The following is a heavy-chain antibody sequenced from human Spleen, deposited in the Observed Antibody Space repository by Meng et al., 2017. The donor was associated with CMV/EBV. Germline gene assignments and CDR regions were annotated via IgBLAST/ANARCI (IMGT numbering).Heavy chain of an antibody. D-gene: IGHD5-24*01. CDR2: IIPIFGTS. CDR3: ARGVEMATMQLDH. V-gene: IGHV1-69*05. J-gene: IGHJ4*02. CDR1: GGTFKSYS. Sequence: KASGGTFKSYSITWVRQAPGQGLEWMGGIIPIFGTSSYAQKFQGRLTITTDESRGTAYMELSSLRSEDTAAYYRARGVEMATMQLDHWGQGTLVTVSS.